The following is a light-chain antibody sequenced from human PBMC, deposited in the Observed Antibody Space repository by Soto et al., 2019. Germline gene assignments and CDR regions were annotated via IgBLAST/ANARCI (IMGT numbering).Light chain of an antibody. CDR1: QGISSY. V-gene: IGKV1-9*01. Sequence: DIQLTQSPSFLSASVGDRVTITCRASQGISSYLAWYQQKPGKAHKLLIYAASTLQSGVPSRFSDSRSGTEFTLTISSLQPEDFATYYCQQLNSYLLTFGGGTKVEIK. CDR3: QQLNSYLLT. J-gene: IGKJ4*01. CDR2: AAS.